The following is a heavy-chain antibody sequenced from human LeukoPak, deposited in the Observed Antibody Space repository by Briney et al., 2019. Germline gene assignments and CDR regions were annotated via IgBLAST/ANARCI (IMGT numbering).Heavy chain of an antibody. D-gene: IGHD5-18*01. CDR3: VKEKGSVYSYGEFDP. CDR2: ISGSGGST. J-gene: IGHJ5*02. Sequence: GGSLRLSCAASGFTFSSYAMSWVRQAPGKGLEWVSAISGSGGSTYYADSVKGRFTISRDNSKNTLYLQMNSLRAEDTAVYYCVKEKGSVYSYGEFDPWGQGTLVTVSS. V-gene: IGHV3-23*01. CDR1: GFTFSSYA.